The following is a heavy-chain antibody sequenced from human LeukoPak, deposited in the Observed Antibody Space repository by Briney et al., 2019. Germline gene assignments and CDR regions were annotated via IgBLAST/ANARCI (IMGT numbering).Heavy chain of an antibody. Sequence: GGSLRLSCAASGFTFSSYAMSWVRQPPGKGLEWVSTMSTSGGSTYYADSVKGRFTISRDNSKNTLFLHMNSLRAEDTAVYYCARAVDFWSGYPQPNWFDPWGQGTLVTVSS. V-gene: IGHV3-23*01. CDR3: ARAVDFWSGYPQPNWFDP. CDR2: MSTSGGST. J-gene: IGHJ5*02. CDR1: GFTFSSYA. D-gene: IGHD3-3*01.